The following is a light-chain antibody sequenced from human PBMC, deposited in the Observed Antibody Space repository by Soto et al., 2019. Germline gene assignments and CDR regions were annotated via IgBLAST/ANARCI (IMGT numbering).Light chain of an antibody. J-gene: IGKJ3*01. CDR1: QSVSSSY. Sequence: DIVMTQSPDTLSVAPGERATISCRASQSVSSSYLAWYQQKPGQAPRLLIYGESSRATGIPDRFSGSGYGTDFTLTSSSLQPEDFATYFCQQANSLPVTFGPGTKVDI. CDR3: QQANSLPVT. V-gene: IGKV3-20*01. CDR2: GES.